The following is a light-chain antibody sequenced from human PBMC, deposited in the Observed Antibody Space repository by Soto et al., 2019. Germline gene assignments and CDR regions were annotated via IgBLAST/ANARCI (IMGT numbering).Light chain of an antibody. CDR1: QSISNN. V-gene: IGKV3-15*01. Sequence: IVMTQSPATLSVFPGERATLSCRASQSISNNLAWLHQKPGQAPRLLIYAASTRATGVPARFSGSGSGTDFTLTISSLQPEDFAVYYCHQYNNLPPMHTFGQWTKLEIK. J-gene: IGKJ2*01. CDR2: AAS. CDR3: HQYNNLPPMHT.